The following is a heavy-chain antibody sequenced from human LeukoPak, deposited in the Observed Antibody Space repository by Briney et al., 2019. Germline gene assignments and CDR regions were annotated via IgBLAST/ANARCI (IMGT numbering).Heavy chain of an antibody. CDR1: GFTFSSYA. CDR2: ISYDGSNK. J-gene: IGHJ2*01. CDR3: ARDRLEEMATDRLYWYFDL. V-gene: IGHV3-30-3*01. Sequence: AGRSLRLSCAASGFTFSSYAMHWVRQAPGKGLEWVAVISYDGSNKYYADSVKGRFTISRDNSKNTLYLQMNSLRAEDTAVYYCARDRLEEMATDRLYWYFDLWGQGTLVTVSS. D-gene: IGHD5-24*01.